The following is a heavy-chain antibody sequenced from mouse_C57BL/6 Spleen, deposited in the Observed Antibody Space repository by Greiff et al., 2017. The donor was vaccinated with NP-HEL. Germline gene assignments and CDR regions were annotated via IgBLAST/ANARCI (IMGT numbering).Heavy chain of an antibody. Sequence: QVQLQQPGAELVMPGASVKLSCKASGYTFTSYWMHWVKQRPGQGLEWIGEIDPSDSYTNYNQKFKGKSTLTVDKSSSPAYMQLSSLTSEDSAVYYCARGYYGSSSHWYFDVWGTGTTVTVSS. V-gene: IGHV1-69*01. D-gene: IGHD1-1*01. CDR2: IDPSDSYT. CDR1: GYTFTSYW. CDR3: ARGYYGSSSHWYFDV. J-gene: IGHJ1*03.